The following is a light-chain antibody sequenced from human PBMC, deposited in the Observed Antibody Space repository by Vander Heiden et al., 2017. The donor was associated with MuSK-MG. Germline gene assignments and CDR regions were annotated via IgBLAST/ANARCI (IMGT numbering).Light chain of an antibody. CDR2: KAF. CDR3: QQYKNYPYT. V-gene: IGKV1-5*03. J-gene: IGKJ2*01. Sequence: DIQMTQSPSTLSASVGDRVTITCRASQSISSWLAWYQQTPGKATKLLIYKAFSLERGAPSGFSGSGSGPGFTLTISSLKPDNFATYYCQQYKNYPYTCGQGTRLEMK. CDR1: QSISSW.